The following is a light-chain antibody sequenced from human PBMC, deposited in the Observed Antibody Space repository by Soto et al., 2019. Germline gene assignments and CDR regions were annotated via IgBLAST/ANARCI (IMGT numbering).Light chain of an antibody. V-gene: IGKV3-15*01. Sequence: EIVMTQSPATLSVSPGEGATLSCRASQSVSSKLAWYQQKPGQAPRLLIYGASTRATGIPARFSGSGSGTDFTLIISSLKSEDSAVYYCQQYNSWLWTFGQGTKVDIK. CDR1: QSVSSK. J-gene: IGKJ1*01. CDR3: QQYNSWLWT. CDR2: GAS.